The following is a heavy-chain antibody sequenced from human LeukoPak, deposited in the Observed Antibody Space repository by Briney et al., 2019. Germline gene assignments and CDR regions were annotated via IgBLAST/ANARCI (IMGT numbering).Heavy chain of an antibody. CDR1: GFTFSSYS. CDR2: ISSSSSTI. V-gene: IGHV3-48*04. J-gene: IGHJ6*02. D-gene: IGHD3-22*01. CDR3: ARKYYYDSSGEIMDYYYGMDV. Sequence: PGGSLRLSCAASGFTFSSYSMNWVRQAPGKGLEWVSYISSSSSTIYYADSVKGRFTISRDNAKNSLYLQMNSLRAEDTAVYYCARKYYYDSSGEIMDYYYGMDVWGQGTTVTVSS.